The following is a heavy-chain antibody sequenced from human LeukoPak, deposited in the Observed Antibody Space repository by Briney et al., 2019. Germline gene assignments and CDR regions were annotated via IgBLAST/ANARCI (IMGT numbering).Heavy chain of an antibody. Sequence: GASVTVSYMHCVYTFNDYCMHWLRQAPGQGPEWMGWINPKSGDTNYAQKFQGRVTMSRDTSISTAYMELSSLRSDDTAVYYCARGVYGDYRPRGYFDYWGQGTLVTVSA. V-gene: IGHV1-2*02. CDR1: VYTFNDYC. D-gene: IGHD4-17*01. J-gene: IGHJ4*02. CDR2: INPKSGDT. CDR3: ARGVYGDYRPRGYFDY.